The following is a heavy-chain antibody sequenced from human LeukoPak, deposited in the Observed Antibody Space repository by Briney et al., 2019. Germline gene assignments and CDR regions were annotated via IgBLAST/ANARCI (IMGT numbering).Heavy chain of an antibody. D-gene: IGHD6-19*01. Sequence: SETLSLTCTVSGGSMSPYHWGWIRQPPGKGLEWTGYIYYSGSTNYNPSLNIRVTISVDTSKNQFSLKLSSVTAADTAIYYCARAVSGRFDYWGQGTLVTVSS. CDR2: IYYSGST. CDR1: GGSMSPYH. V-gene: IGHV4-59*08. CDR3: ARAVSGRFDY. J-gene: IGHJ4*02.